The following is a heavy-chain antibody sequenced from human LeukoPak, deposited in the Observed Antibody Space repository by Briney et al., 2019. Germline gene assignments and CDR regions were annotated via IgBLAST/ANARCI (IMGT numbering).Heavy chain of an antibody. CDR2: IYYSGST. CDR1: GDSISSVTYY. CDR3: ARELMVRGVKSAD. V-gene: IGHV4-39*07. Sequence: SETLSLTCTVSGDSISSVTYYWGWIRQPPGKGLEWIGSIYYSGSTYYNPSLKSRVTISVDTSKNQFSLKLSSVTAADTAVYYCARELMVRGVKSADWGQGTLVTVSS. D-gene: IGHD3-10*01. J-gene: IGHJ4*02.